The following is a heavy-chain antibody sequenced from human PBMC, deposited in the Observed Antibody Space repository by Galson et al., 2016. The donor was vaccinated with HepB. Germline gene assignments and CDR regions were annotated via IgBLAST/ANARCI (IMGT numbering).Heavy chain of an antibody. CDR1: GYSFSTYD. CDR2: ISAASGDT. CDR3: ARDLIGNMDV. Sequence: SVKVSCKASGYSFSTYDMHWVRQSPGQRLEWMGYISAASGDTKYSQSFQGRVTLTRDTSATTHYMELTSRTSEDTAVYYCARDLIGNMDVWGQGTTVAVSS. D-gene: IGHD3-16*02. J-gene: IGHJ6*02. V-gene: IGHV1-3*01.